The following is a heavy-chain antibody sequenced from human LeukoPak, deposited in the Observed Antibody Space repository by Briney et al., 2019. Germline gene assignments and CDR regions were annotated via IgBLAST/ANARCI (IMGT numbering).Heavy chain of an antibody. J-gene: IGHJ2*01. V-gene: IGHV4-59*01. Sequence: SETLSLTSTVSGGSISTYYWSWIWQRPGKGLEWIGYLYYSGSTNYNPSLKSRVTISIDTPKNQFSLKLTSVTAADTAVYYCAGYREYWDWHFDLWGRGAPVTVSP. CDR2: LYYSGST. D-gene: IGHD2-8*02. CDR3: AGYREYWDWHFDL. CDR1: GGSISTYY.